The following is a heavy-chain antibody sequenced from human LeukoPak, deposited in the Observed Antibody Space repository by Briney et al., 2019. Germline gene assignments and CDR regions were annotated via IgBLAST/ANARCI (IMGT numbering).Heavy chain of an antibody. CDR3: ARRRFPGTFDY. Sequence: SETLSLTCTVSGGSISSTSYYWGWIRQSPGKGPEWIANIYYSGGTYYNPSLESRVTMSVDTSKNQFYLKLSSVTAADTAMYYCARRRFPGTFDYWGQGALVTVSS. CDR1: GGSISSTSYY. V-gene: IGHV4-39*07. J-gene: IGHJ4*02. CDR2: IYYSGGT. D-gene: IGHD6-13*01.